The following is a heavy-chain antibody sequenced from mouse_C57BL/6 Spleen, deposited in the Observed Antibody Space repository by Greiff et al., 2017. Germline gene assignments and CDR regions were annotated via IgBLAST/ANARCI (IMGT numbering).Heavy chain of an antibody. CDR2: INPSSGYT. J-gene: IGHJ2*01. D-gene: IGHD1-1*01. V-gene: IGHV1-4*01. CDR3: ARSDYGSRGFDY. CDR1: GYTFTSYT. Sequence: QVQLQQSGAELARPGASVKMSCKASGYTFTSYTMHWVKQRPGQGLEWIGYINPSSGYTKYNQKFKDKATLTADKSSSTAYMQLSSLTSEDSAVDYCARSDYGSRGFDYWGQGTTLTVSS.